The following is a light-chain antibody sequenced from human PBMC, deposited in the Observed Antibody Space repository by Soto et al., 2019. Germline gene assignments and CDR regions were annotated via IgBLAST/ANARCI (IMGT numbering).Light chain of an antibody. J-gene: IGKJ3*01. CDR1: QGCLLTS. Sequence: EIVLTQSPGTLSLSPGERATLSCRASQGCLLTSLAWYQQKPGQAPWLLIYATSVRATGIPDRFSGSGSGTDFTLTISRLEPEDFAVYYCQHYGDSTITFGPGTKVDIK. CDR2: ATS. CDR3: QHYGDSTIT. V-gene: IGKV3-20*01.